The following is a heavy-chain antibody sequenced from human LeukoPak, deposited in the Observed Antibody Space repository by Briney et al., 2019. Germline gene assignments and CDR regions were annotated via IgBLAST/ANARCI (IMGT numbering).Heavy chain of an antibody. D-gene: IGHD3-22*01. CDR3: ARQSPAYYYDSSGYYYFDY. Sequence: GESLKISCKGSGYSFTSYWIGWVRQMPGEGLEWMGIIYPGDSDTRYSPSFQGQVTISADKSISTAYLQWSSLKASDTAMYYCARQSPAYYYDSSGYYYFDYWGQGTLVTVSS. V-gene: IGHV5-51*01. J-gene: IGHJ4*02. CDR2: IYPGDSDT. CDR1: GYSFTSYW.